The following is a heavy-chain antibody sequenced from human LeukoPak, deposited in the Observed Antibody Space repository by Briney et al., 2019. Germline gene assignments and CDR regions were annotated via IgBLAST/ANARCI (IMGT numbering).Heavy chain of an antibody. CDR3: ASLCSSTSCYTEGNFDY. V-gene: IGHV4-38-2*02. D-gene: IGHD2-2*02. J-gene: IGHJ4*02. Sequence: SETLSLTCTVSGCSISSGYYWGWIRQPPGKGLEWIGSIYHSGSTYYNPSLKSRVTISVDTSKNQFSLKLSSVTAADTAVYYCASLCSSTSCYTEGNFDYWGQGTLVTVSS. CDR1: GCSISSGYY. CDR2: IYHSGST.